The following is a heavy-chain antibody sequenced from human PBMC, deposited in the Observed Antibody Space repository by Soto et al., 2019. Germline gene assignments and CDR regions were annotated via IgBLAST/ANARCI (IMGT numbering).Heavy chain of an antibody. CDR1: GDSVSSNSAA. V-gene: IGHV6-1*01. Sequence: SQTLSLTCAISGDSVSSNSAAWNWFRQSPSRGLEWLGRTYYRSKWHNDYAVSVKSRITINQDTSKNQFSLQLNSVTPEDTAVYYCARDTGGSWSTFAYWGQGTLVTVSS. D-gene: IGHD6-13*01. CDR3: ARDTGGSWSTFAY. J-gene: IGHJ4*02. CDR2: TYYRSKWHN.